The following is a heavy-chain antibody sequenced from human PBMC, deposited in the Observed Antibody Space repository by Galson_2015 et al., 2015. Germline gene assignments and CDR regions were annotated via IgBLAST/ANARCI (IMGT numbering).Heavy chain of an antibody. V-gene: IGHV3-23*01. J-gene: IGHJ3*02. CDR1: GFTFSSYA. CDR3: ARVMTTSEVVVARAAGGAFDI. Sequence: SLRLSCAASGFTFSSYAMSWVRQAPGKGLEWVSAISGSGGSTYYADSVKGRFTISRDNSKNTLYLQMNSLRAEDTAVYYRARVMTTSEVVVARAAGGAFDIWGQGTMVTVSS. CDR2: ISGSGGST. D-gene: IGHD3-22*01.